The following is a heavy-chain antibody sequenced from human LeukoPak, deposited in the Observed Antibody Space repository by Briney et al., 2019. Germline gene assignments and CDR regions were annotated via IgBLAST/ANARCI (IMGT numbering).Heavy chain of an antibody. CDR3: AKDYRSAARVY. D-gene: IGHD6-6*01. CDR1: GFTFSDYY. Sequence: GGSLRLSCAASGFTFSDYYMSWIRQAPGKGLEWVSYISSSGSTIYYADSVKGRFTISRDNAKNSLYLQMNSLRAEDTAVYYCAKDYRSAARVYWGQGTLVTVSS. J-gene: IGHJ4*02. V-gene: IGHV3-11*01. CDR2: ISSSGSTI.